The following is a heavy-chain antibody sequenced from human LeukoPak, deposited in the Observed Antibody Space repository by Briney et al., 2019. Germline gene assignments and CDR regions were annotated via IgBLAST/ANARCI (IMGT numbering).Heavy chain of an antibody. CDR3: ARGGAARLHVQN. J-gene: IGHJ1*01. D-gene: IGHD6-6*01. CDR1: GGSINSYY. Sequence: SETLSLTCTVSGGSINSYYWSWIRQPPGKGLEWIGYIYYSGGTNYNPSLNSRVTISVDTSKNQFSLKLSSVTAADTAVYYCARGGAARLHVQNWGQGTLVTVSS. V-gene: IGHV4-59*01. CDR2: IYYSGGT.